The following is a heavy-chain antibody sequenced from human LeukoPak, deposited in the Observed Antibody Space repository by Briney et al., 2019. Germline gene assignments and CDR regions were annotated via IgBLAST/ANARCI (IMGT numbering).Heavy chain of an antibody. CDR1: GYTFTSYG. Sequence: ASVKVSCKASGYTFTSYGISWVRQAPGQGLEWMGWINPNSGGTNYAQKFQGRVTMTRDTSISTAYMELSRLRSDDTAVYYCARDQTYYYDSSGYYYATPFFDYWGQGTLVTVSS. CDR2: INPNSGGT. CDR3: ARDQTYYYDSSGYYYATPFFDY. J-gene: IGHJ4*02. D-gene: IGHD3-22*01. V-gene: IGHV1-2*02.